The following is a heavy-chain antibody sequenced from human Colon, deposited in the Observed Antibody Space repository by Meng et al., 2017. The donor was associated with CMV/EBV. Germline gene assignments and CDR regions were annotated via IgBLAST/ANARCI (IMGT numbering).Heavy chain of an antibody. J-gene: IGHJ6*02. CDR1: GFTFSTYD. D-gene: IGHD2-15*01. Sequence: GESLKISCAASGFTFSTYDMHWVRQVTGKSLGWVSGIASGGNTYYPGSVKGRFTISRENAKNSLYLQIDNLRAGDTAVYYCARQLVSDCSSGSCTYYYYGMDLWGQGTAVTVSS. V-gene: IGHV3-13*01. CDR2: IASGGNT. CDR3: ARQLVSDCSSGSCTYYYYGMDL.